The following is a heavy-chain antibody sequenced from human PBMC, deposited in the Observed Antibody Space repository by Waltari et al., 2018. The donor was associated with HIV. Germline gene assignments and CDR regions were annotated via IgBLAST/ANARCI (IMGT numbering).Heavy chain of an antibody. Sequence: EVQLVESGGGLVKPGGSLRLSCAASGFTFSSFSMSWIRQATGRGLEWVAAIDSSNTYIHYADSVRGRFTISRDNAKNSLYLQMNSLRAEDTALYYCARFDGGNSEVYHWGQGTLVTVSS. CDR2: IDSSNTYI. CDR3: ARFDGGNSEVYH. D-gene: IGHD2-21*01. V-gene: IGHV3-21*01. J-gene: IGHJ4*02. CDR1: GFTFSSFS.